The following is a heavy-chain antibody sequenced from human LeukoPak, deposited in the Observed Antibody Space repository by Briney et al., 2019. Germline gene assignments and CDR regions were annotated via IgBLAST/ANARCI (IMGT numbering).Heavy chain of an antibody. CDR3: ARDMRLLWFGELLWDWFDP. V-gene: IGHV4-38-2*02. CDR1: GYSISSGYY. J-gene: IGHJ5*02. CDR2: IYHSGRT. Sequence: PSETLSLTCTVSGYSISSGYYWGWIRQPPGKGLEWIGSIYHSGRTFYNPSLKSRVTISVDTSKNQFSLKLSSVTAADTAVYYCARDMRLLWFGELLWDWFDPWGQGTLVTVSS. D-gene: IGHD3-10*01.